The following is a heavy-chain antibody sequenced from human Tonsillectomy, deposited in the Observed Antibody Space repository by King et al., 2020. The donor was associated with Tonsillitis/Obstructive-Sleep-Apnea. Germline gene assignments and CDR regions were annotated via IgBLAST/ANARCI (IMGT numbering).Heavy chain of an antibody. V-gene: IGHV5-51*01. D-gene: IGHD2-21*01. CDR1: GYSFTSYW. J-gene: IGHJ4*02. CDR2: FYPVDSDT. Sequence: QLVQSGAEVKKPGESLKISCKGSGYSFTSYWIVWVRQMPGKGLYWMGNFYPVDSDTRYSPSFQGQVTISADKSISTAYLQWSSLKASDTAMYYCARRVFCGGDCYSLDYWGQGTLVTVSS. CDR3: ARRVFCGGDCYSLDY.